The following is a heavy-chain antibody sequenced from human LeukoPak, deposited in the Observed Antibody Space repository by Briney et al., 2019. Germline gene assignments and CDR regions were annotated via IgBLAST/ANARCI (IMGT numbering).Heavy chain of an antibody. J-gene: IGHJ5*02. CDR1: GCTFTSYA. V-gene: IGHV1-3*01. Sequence: ASVKVSCKASGCTFTSYAMHWVRQAPGQRLEWMGWINAGNGNTKYSQKFQGRVTITRDTSASTAYMELSSLRSEDTAVYYCARDFDILTGYPVDWFDPWGQGTLVTVSS. CDR2: INAGNGNT. D-gene: IGHD3-9*01. CDR3: ARDFDILTGYPVDWFDP.